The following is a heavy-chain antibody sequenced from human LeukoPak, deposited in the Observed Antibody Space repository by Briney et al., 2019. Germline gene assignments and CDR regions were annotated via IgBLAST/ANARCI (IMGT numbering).Heavy chain of an antibody. V-gene: IGHV6-1*01. D-gene: IGHD6-13*01. Sequence: SQTLSLTCAISGDSVSSNSAAWNWIRRSPSRGLEWLGRTYYRSKWYNDYAVSVKSRITINPDTSKNQFSLQLNSVTPEDTAVYYCARGSSSWTPRFDYWGQGTLVTVSS. J-gene: IGHJ4*02. CDR1: GDSVSSNSAA. CDR3: ARGSSSWTPRFDY. CDR2: TYYRSKWYN.